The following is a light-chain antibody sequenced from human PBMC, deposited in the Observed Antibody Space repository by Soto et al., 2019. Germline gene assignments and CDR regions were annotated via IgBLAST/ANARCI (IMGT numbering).Light chain of an antibody. CDR1: QSVSSY. CDR2: DAS. V-gene: IGKV3-11*01. CDR3: QQRGNWPQT. J-gene: IGKJ1*01. Sequence: EIALTQSPATLSLSPGERATLSCRASQSVSSYLAWYQHNPGQAPRLLIYDASNRATGIPARFSGSGSGTDFTLTISSLEPEDFAVYYCQQRGNWPQTFGQGTKVEIK.